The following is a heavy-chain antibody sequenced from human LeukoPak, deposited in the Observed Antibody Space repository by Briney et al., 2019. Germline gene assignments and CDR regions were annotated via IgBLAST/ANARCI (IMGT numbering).Heavy chain of an antibody. CDR3: AREITKIVVVSWFDP. CDR2: INHSGST. J-gene: IGHJ5*02. CDR1: GGSFSGHY. D-gene: IGHD3-22*01. Sequence: SETLSLTCAVYGGSFSGHYWSWIRQPPGKGLEWIGEINHSGSTNYNPSLKSRVTISVDTSKNQFSLKLSSVTAADTAVYYCAREITKIVVVSWFDPWGQGTLVTVSS. V-gene: IGHV4-34*01.